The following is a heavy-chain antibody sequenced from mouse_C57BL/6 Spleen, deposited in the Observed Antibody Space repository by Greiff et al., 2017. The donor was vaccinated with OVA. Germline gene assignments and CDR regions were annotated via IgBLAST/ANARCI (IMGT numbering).Heavy chain of an antibody. CDR3: ARSYYSNRGYAMDY. J-gene: IGHJ4*01. CDR1: GYTFTSYG. CDR2: IYPRSGNT. Sequence: VQLQQSGAELARPGASVKLSCKASGYTFTSYGISWVKQRTGQGLEWIGEIYPRSGNTYYNEKFKGKATLTADKSSSTAYMALRSLTSEDSAVYFCARSYYSNRGYAMDYWGKGTSVTVSS. V-gene: IGHV1-81*01. D-gene: IGHD2-5*01.